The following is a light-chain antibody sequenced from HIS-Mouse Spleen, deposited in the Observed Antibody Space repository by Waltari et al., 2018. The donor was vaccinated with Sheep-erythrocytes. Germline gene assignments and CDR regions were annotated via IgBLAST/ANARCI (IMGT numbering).Light chain of an antibody. CDR3: CSYAGSYNHV. V-gene: IGLV2-11*01. CDR2: DVS. J-gene: IGLJ1*01. Sequence: QSALTQPRSVSGSPGQSVTISCPGTSRDVGGYNYVSWYQQHPGNAPKLMIYDVSKRPSGVPDRFSGSKSGNTASLTISGLQAEDEADYYCCSYAGSYNHVFATGTKVTVL. CDR1: SRDVGGYNY.